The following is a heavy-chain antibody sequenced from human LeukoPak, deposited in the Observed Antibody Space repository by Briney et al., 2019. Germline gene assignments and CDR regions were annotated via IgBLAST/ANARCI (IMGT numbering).Heavy chain of an antibody. V-gene: IGHV3-23*01. Sequence: GSLRLSCIASGFTFNTYAMSWVRQAPGKGLEWVSAISDSGVSTYYADSVKGRFSTSRDNSKNTLYLQMNSLRAEDTALYYCARGPVGDDYWGQGTLVTVSS. CDR1: GFTFNTYA. J-gene: IGHJ4*02. D-gene: IGHD1-14*01. CDR3: ARGPVGDDY. CDR2: ISDSGVST.